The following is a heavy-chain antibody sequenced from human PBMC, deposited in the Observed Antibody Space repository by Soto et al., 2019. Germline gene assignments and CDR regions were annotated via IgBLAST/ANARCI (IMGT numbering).Heavy chain of an antibody. CDR1: GGTSSSYA. V-gene: IGHV1-69*01. CDR2: IIPILDTT. CDR3: ASGGTTVTRSFDF. Sequence: QVQVVQSGAEVKKPGSSVRVSCKASGGTSSSYAITWMRQAPGQGLEWMGGIIPILDTTDYAQKFQGRVTFTADESTSTVYMELSSLTSEDTAVYYCASGGTTVTRSFDFWGQGTLVTVSS. D-gene: IGHD4-4*01. J-gene: IGHJ4*02.